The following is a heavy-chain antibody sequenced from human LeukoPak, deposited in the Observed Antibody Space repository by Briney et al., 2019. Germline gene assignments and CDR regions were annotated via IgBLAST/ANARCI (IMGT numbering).Heavy chain of an antibody. D-gene: IGHD3-22*01. V-gene: IGHV3-21*01. CDR1: GFTFDDYG. Sequence: PGGSLRLSCAASGFTFDDYGMSWVRQAPGKGLEWVSSISSSSTYIYHADSVKGRFTISRDNAKNSLYLQMNSLRAEDTAVYYCAREGKYYYDSSGYYYGDAFDIWGQGTMVTVSS. CDR3: AREGKYYYDSSGYYYGDAFDI. CDR2: ISSSSTYI. J-gene: IGHJ3*02.